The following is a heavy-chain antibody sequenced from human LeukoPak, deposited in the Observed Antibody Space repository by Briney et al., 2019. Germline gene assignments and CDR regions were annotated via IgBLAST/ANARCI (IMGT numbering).Heavy chain of an antibody. CDR2: ISAYNGNA. V-gene: IGHV1-18*01. J-gene: IGHJ4*02. Sequence: PGHKQKRMGWISAYNGNANYAQKLQGRVTMTTDTSTSTAYMELRSLRSDDTAVYYCASQTPSSPFDYWGQGTLVTVSS. D-gene: IGHD3-10*01. CDR3: ASQTPSSPFDY.